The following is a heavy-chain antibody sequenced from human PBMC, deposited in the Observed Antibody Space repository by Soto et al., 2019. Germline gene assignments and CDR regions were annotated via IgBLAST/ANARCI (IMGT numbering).Heavy chain of an antibody. CDR1: GFTFSSYW. Sequence: EVQLVESGGGLVQPGGSLRLSCAASGFTFSSYWMHWVRQAPGKGLQWVSRINGDESDSGYADSVKGRFTISRDNAYNTLYLQMNSLRAEDTAVYYCAREGFGLSYTYWGLGSLVTVSS. J-gene: IGHJ4*02. V-gene: IGHV3-74*01. CDR2: INGDESDS. D-gene: IGHD3-16*02. CDR3: AREGFGLSYTY.